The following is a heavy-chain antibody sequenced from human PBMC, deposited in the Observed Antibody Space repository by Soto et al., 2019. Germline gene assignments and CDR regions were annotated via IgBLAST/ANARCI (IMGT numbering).Heavy chain of an antibody. Sequence: QVQLQESGPGLVTTSETLSLPCTVSGCSVSSGSYYWSWIRQPPGKGLEWIGYIYYSGSTNYNPSPKSRVTISVDTSKNQFSLKLSSVTAADTAVYYCASSRHYYDTSGPLDSQDAFAIWGQGPMVTVSS. D-gene: IGHD3-22*01. CDR2: IYYSGST. V-gene: IGHV4-61*01. J-gene: IGHJ3*02. CDR1: GCSVSSGSYY. CDR3: ASSRHYYDTSGPLDSQDAFAI.